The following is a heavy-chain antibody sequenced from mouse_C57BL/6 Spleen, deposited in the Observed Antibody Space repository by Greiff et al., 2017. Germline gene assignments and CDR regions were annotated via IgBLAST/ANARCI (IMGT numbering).Heavy chain of an antibody. CDR3: ARRDIYDGYYNYAMDY. Sequence: VQLQQSGPELVKPGASVKISCKASGYTFTDYYMNWVKQSHGKSLEWIGDINPNNGGTSYNQKFKGKATLTVDKSSSTAYMELRSLTSEDSAVYYCARRDIYDGYYNYAMDYWGQGTSVTVSS. V-gene: IGHV1-26*01. J-gene: IGHJ4*01. D-gene: IGHD2-3*01. CDR2: INPNNGGT. CDR1: GYTFTDYY.